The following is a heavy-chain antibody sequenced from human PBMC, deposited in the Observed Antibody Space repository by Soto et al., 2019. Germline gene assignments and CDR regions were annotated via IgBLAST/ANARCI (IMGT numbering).Heavy chain of an antibody. D-gene: IGHD6-19*01. Sequence: EVQLVESGGGLVQPGGSLRLSCAASGFTFSSYWMYWVRQAPGKGLVWVSHISSDGTSTSYADSVKGRFTISRDNAKNTLHLQMISLRAEDTAVYYCTRAITVRASDIWGQGTMVTVSS. CDR1: GFTFSSYW. CDR2: ISSDGTST. V-gene: IGHV3-74*01. CDR3: TRAITVRASDI. J-gene: IGHJ3*02.